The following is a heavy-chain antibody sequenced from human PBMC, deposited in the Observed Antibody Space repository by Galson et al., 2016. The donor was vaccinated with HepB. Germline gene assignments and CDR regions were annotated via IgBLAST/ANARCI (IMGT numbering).Heavy chain of an antibody. J-gene: IGHJ4*02. CDR3: AKVRCNTHYLDY. CDR2: ISWNRATI. CDR1: GFNFKEYA. D-gene: IGHD2/OR15-2a*01. Sequence: SLRLSCAVSGFNFKEYAMHWVRQAPGKGLEWVSGISWNRATIGYADSVRGRFTISRDNANNSLYLQMHSLRADDTALYFCAKVRCNTHYLDYWGQGTLVTVAS. V-gene: IGHV3-9*01.